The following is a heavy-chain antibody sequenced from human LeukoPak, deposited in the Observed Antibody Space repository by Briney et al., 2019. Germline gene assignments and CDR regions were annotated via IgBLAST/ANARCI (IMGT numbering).Heavy chain of an antibody. J-gene: IGHJ5*02. Sequence: SVKVSCKASGGTFSSYAISWVRQAPGQGLEWMGGIIPIFGTANYAQKFQGRVTITADESTSTAYMELSSLRSEDTAVYYCARGLDIVVVPAATNWFDPWGQGTLVTVSS. CDR2: IIPIFGTA. V-gene: IGHV1-69*01. CDR3: ARGLDIVVVPAATNWFDP. D-gene: IGHD2-2*03. CDR1: GGTFSSYA.